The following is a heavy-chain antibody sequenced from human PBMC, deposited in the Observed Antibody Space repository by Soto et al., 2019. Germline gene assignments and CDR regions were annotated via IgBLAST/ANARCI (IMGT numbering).Heavy chain of an antibody. CDR1: GCSVSSDTHH. CDR3: ARARKATYITGGFDS. CDR2: IYSSGST. J-gene: IGHJ4*02. V-gene: IGHV4-61*01. D-gene: IGHD3-3*01. Sequence: AWQPIPATYTGAGCSVSSDTHHWSLIRQPPGKRLEWIGFIYSSGSTNYNLNGALNGRVTMSIDTSKNQFSLKATALTAADTAVYYCARARKATYITGGFDSWGQGTLVTVSS.